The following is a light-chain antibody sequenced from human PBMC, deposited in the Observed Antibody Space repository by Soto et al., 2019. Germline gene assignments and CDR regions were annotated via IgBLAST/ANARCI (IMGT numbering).Light chain of an antibody. Sequence: DIPMTQSPSTLSASVEDRVTITCRARQSISSWLAWYQQKPGKAPKLLIYKASSLEIGVPSRFSGSASGTEFTLTISSLQPDDLATYYCQQYNSYSKSFGQGTKAEIK. V-gene: IGKV1-5*03. CDR2: KAS. J-gene: IGKJ1*01. CDR3: QQYNSYSKS. CDR1: QSISSW.